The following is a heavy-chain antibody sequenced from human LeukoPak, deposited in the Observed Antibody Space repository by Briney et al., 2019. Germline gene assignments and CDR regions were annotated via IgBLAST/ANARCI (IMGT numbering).Heavy chain of an antibody. Sequence: PSETLSLTCSVSGDSIGSLYWSWLRQPPGKGLEWIGYIYYSGSTNHNPSLKSRVTISVDTSKNQFSLKLSSVTAADTAVYYCARFNGDYVAFDIWGQGTMVTVSS. CDR2: IYYSGST. CDR1: GDSIGSLY. V-gene: IGHV4-59*11. J-gene: IGHJ3*02. CDR3: ARFNGDYVAFDI. D-gene: IGHD4-17*01.